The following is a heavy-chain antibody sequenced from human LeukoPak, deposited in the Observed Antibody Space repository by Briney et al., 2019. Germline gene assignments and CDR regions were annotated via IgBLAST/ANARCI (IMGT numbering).Heavy chain of an antibody. D-gene: IGHD2-15*01. J-gene: IGHJ4*02. CDR2: ISSSSSYI. V-gene: IGHV3-21*01. CDR1: GFTFSSYS. CDR3: ARGYCSGGSCYPDFDY. Sequence: PGGSLRLSCAASGFTFSSYSMNWVRQAPGKGLEWVSSISSSSSYIYYADSVKGRFTISRDNAKNSLYLQMNSLRAEDTAVYYCARGYCSGGSCYPDFDYWGQGTLVTVPS.